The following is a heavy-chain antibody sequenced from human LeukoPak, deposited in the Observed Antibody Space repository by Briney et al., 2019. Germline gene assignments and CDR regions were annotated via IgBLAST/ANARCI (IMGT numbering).Heavy chain of an antibody. CDR1: GDSFSGDDYS. CDR3: ARMPGITGAVDY. V-gene: IGHV4-30-2*01. CDR2: IYRSGST. D-gene: IGHD7-27*01. Sequence: PSETLSLTCAVSGDSFSGDDYSWSWIRQPPGKGLEWLGYIYRSGSTYYNPSLKSRVTISIDRSNNQFSLKLSSVTAADTAVYYCARMPGITGAVDYWGQGTLVTVSS. J-gene: IGHJ4*02.